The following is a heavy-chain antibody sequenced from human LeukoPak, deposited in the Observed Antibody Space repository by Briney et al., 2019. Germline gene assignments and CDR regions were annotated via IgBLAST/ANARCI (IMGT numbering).Heavy chain of an antibody. CDR3: AKDAGDYSSYNDY. D-gene: IGHD6-6*01. CDR2: IKSKTDGGTT. V-gene: IGHV3-15*01. Sequence: PGGSLRLSCAASGFTFSNAWMSWVRQAPGKGLEWVGRIKSKTDGGTTDYAAPVKGRFTISRDDSKNTLYLQMNSLRAEDTAVYYCAKDAGDYSSYNDYWGQGTLVTVSS. J-gene: IGHJ4*02. CDR1: GFTFSNAW.